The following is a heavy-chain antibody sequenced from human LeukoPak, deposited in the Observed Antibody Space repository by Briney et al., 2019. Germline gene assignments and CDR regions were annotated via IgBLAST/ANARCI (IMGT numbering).Heavy chain of an antibody. CDR3: ARAPDYYGSGSYLWFDP. V-gene: IGHV4-4*07. CDR1: RGSISSYY. D-gene: IGHD3-10*01. J-gene: IGHJ5*02. Sequence: PSETLSLTCTVSRGSISSYYWSWIRQPAGKGLEWIGRIYTSGSTNYNPSLKSRVTMSVDTSKNQFSLKLSSVTAADTAVYYCARAPDYYGSGSYLWFDPWGQGTLVTVSS. CDR2: IYTSGST.